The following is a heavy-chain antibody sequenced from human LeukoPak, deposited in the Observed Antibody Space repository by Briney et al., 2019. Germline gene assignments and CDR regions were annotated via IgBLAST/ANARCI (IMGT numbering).Heavy chain of an antibody. Sequence: SETLSLTCTVSGGSISSYYRSWIRQPPGKGLEWIGYIYYSGSTNYNPSLKSRVTISVEPSKNQFSLKLRSVTAADTAVYYCARGGAVVAPALFDYWGQGTLVTVSS. V-gene: IGHV4-59*01. J-gene: IGHJ4*02. CDR1: GGSISSYY. D-gene: IGHD2-2*01. CDR2: IYYSGST. CDR3: ARGGAVVAPALFDY.